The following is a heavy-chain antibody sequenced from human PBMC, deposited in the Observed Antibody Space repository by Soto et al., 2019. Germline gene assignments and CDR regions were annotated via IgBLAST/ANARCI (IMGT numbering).Heavy chain of an antibody. CDR2: ISAYNGNT. J-gene: IGHJ6*02. D-gene: IGHD1-1*01. Sequence: QVQLVQSGAEVKKPGASVKVSCKASGYTFTSYGISWVRQAPGQGLEWMGWISAYNGNTNYAQKLQGRVTMTTDTSTSTDYMELRRLRSDDMVVYYCARAGICYWNDGAGGMDVWGQGTPVTVSS. CDR1: GYTFTSYG. V-gene: IGHV1-18*03. CDR3: ARAGICYWNDGAGGMDV.